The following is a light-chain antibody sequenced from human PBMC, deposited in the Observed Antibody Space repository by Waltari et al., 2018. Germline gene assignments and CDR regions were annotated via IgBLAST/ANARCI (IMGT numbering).Light chain of an antibody. CDR1: QRVSSSY. J-gene: IGKJ1*01. CDR3: QQYGSSLTWT. V-gene: IGKV3-20*01. CDR2: GAS. Sequence: EIVLTQSPGTLSLSPGERATLSCRASQRVSSSYLAWYQQKPGQAPRLLIYGASSRAPGIPDRFSGSGSGTDVTLTISRLEPEDFAVYYCQQYGSSLTWTFGQGTKVEIK.